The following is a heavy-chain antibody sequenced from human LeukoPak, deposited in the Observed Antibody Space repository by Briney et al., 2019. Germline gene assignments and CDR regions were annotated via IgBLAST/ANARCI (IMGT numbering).Heavy chain of an antibody. D-gene: IGHD5-24*01. Sequence: GASVKVSCKVSGYTLTELSMHWVRQAPGKGLEWMGGFDPEDGETIYAQKFQGRVTMTEDTSTDTAYMELSSLRSEDTAVYYCATDRYTIKKMATPHGFDYWGQGTLVTVSS. CDR3: ATDRYTIKKMATPHGFDY. CDR1: GYTLTELS. CDR2: FDPEDGET. V-gene: IGHV1-24*01. J-gene: IGHJ4*02.